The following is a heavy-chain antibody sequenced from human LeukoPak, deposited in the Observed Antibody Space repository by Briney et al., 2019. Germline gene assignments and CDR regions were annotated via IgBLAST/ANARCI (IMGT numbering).Heavy chain of an antibody. CDR1: GFTFSSYG. CDR3: AKGRKGVPAVFDY. D-gene: IGHD2-2*01. Sequence: PGRSLRLSCAASGFTFSSYGMHWVRQAPGKGLEWVAVISYDGSNKYYADSVKGRFTISRDNSKNTLYLQMNSLRAEDTAVYYCAKGRKGVPAVFDYWGQGTLVTVSS. V-gene: IGHV3-30*18. CDR2: ISYDGSNK. J-gene: IGHJ4*02.